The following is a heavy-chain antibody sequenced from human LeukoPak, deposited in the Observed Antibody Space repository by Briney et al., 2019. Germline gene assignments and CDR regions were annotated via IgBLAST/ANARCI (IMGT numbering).Heavy chain of an antibody. CDR2: IYTSGGT. Sequence: SQTLSLTCTVSGGSISSGSYYWSWIRQPAGKGLEWIGRIYTSGGTNYNPSLESRVTISVDTSRNQFSLKLSSVTAADTAVYYCARGPRAASSGWALPEGWFDPWGQGTLVTV. D-gene: IGHD6-19*01. V-gene: IGHV4-61*02. CDR1: GGSISSGSYY. J-gene: IGHJ5*02. CDR3: ARGPRAASSGWALPEGWFDP.